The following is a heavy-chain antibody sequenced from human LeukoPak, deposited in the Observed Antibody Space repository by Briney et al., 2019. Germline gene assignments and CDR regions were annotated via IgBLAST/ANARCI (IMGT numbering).Heavy chain of an antibody. D-gene: IGHD6-19*01. CDR2: ISAYNGNT. V-gene: IGHV1-18*01. Sequence: GASVTVSCKASGYTFTSYGISWVRQAPGQGLEWMGWISAYNGNTNYAQKLQGRVTMTTDTSTSTAYMELRSLRSDDTAVYYCARDSGWITNYYYYYGMDVWGQGTTVTVSS. CDR3: ARDSGWITNYYYYYGMDV. CDR1: GYTFTSYG. J-gene: IGHJ6*02.